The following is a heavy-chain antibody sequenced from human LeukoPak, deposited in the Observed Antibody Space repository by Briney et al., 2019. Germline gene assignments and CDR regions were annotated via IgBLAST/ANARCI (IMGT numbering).Heavy chain of an antibody. CDR2: ICGSGGST. CDR1: GVTFSSYA. Sequence: GGSLRLSCAASGVTFSSYAMSWVRQAPGKGLEWVSAICGSGGSTYYADSVKGRFTISRDNSKNTLYLQTNSLRAEDTAVYYCAKDAHIVVVVAAPHFASWGQGALVTVSS. CDR3: AKDAHIVVVVAAPHFAS. V-gene: IGHV3-23*01. D-gene: IGHD2-15*01. J-gene: IGHJ4*02.